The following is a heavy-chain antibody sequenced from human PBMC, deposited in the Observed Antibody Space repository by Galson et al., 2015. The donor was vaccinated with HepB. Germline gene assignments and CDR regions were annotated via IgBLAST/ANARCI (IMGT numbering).Heavy chain of an antibody. V-gene: IGHV3-15*01. J-gene: IGHJ4*02. Sequence: RLSCAASGFIFSYAWMSWVRQVPGKGLEWTGRIKSNSDGETTDYAAPVKGRFTISRDDSKNTLYLHMNSLEIKDTAVYYCTTDQKWLQFALGYWGQGTVVTVS. CDR3: TTDQKWLQFALGY. CDR2: IKSNSDGETT. CDR1: GFIFSYAW. D-gene: IGHD5-24*01.